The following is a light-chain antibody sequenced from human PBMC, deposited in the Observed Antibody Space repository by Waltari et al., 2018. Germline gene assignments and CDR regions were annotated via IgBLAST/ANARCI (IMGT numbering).Light chain of an antibody. CDR3: SSYTSSSTVV. CDR1: SSDVGAFNY. V-gene: IGLV2-14*03. CDR2: DVN. Sequence: QSALTQPASVSGSPEQSITISCTGTSSDVGAFNYVSWYQQHPGKVPKRIIYDVNKRPSGFSNRFSGSKSGNTAALTISGLQPEDEAYYYCSSYTSSSTVVFGGGTMLTVL. J-gene: IGLJ2*01.